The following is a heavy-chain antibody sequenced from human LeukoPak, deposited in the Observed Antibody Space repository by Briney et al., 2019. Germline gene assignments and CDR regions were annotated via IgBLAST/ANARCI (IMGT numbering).Heavy chain of an antibody. CDR3: ARDRSIAAADYYYYYYYMDV. V-gene: IGHV1-2*02. J-gene: IGHJ6*03. CDR1: GYTFTGYY. D-gene: IGHD6-13*01. Sequence: ASVKVSCKASGYTFTGYYMHWVRQAPGQGLEWMGWINPNSGGTNYAQKFQGRVTMTRDTSISTAYMELSRLRSGDTAVYYCARDRSIAAADYYYYYYYMDVRGKGTTVTVSS. CDR2: INPNSGGT.